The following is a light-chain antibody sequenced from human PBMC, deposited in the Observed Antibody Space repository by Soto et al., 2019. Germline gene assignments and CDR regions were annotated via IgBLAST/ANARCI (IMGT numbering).Light chain of an antibody. V-gene: IGLV2-8*01. Sequence: QSVLTQPPSASGFPGQSVTISCTGTSSDVGYYDYVPWYQQHPGKAPKLVIYEVTKRPSGVPDRVSASKSGNTASLTVSGLRAEDEADYYCSSYAGSNNFVFGSGTKLTVL. CDR1: SSDVGYYDY. CDR3: SSYAGSNNFV. J-gene: IGLJ1*01. CDR2: EVT.